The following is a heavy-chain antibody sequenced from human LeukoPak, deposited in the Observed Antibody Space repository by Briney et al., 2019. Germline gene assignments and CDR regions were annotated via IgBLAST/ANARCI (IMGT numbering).Heavy chain of an antibody. CDR2: IYPGDSDT. CDR1: GYSFTSYW. CDR3: ARQVGVGATFDY. J-gene: IGHJ4*02. Sequence: GESLQISCQGSGYSFTSYWIGWVRQMPGKGLAWMGIIYPGDSDTTDSPSFQGQVTISADKSISTAYLQWSSLKASDTAMYYCARQVGVGATFDYWGQGTLVTVSS. D-gene: IGHD1-26*01. V-gene: IGHV5-51*01.